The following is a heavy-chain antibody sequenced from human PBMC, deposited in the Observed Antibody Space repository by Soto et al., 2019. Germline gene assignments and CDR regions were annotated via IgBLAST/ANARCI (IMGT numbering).Heavy chain of an antibody. D-gene: IGHD5-12*01. V-gene: IGHV3-74*01. Sequence: EALLVESGGGLVQPGGSLRLSCAASGFNFNFYWMHWVRQAPGKGLVWVSRISGDGTITNYADSVKGRFTISRDNAKNTLFMQMDRLRVEDTAVYYCVRDSPTNLEDPDTVASWFDHWGQGTQVTVSS. CDR1: GFNFNFYW. J-gene: IGHJ5*02. CDR2: ISGDGTIT. CDR3: VRDSPTNLEDPDTVASWFDH.